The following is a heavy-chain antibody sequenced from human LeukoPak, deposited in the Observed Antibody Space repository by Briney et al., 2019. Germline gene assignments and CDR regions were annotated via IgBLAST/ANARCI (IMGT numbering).Heavy chain of an antibody. Sequence: PGGSLRLSCAASRFSFNNYAMNWVRKAPGKGLEWVSGISGNGGSANYAESVMGRFTISRDNSENTLFLQMNSLRAEDTSVYYWPKELGRCSGTTCYSYALDTWGQGTTVTVSS. CDR3: PKELGRCSGTTCYSYALDT. CDR2: ISGNGGSA. V-gene: IGHV3-23*01. D-gene: IGHD2-15*01. J-gene: IGHJ3*01. CDR1: RFSFNNYA.